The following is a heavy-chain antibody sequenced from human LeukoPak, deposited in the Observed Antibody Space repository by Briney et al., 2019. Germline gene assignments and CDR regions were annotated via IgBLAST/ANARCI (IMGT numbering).Heavy chain of an antibody. CDR3: ARELTGAFCF. D-gene: IGHD3-9*01. Sequence: GGPRGFSFEAPGFSSGPGARNWVGQAPGRGWRWVSSVSGTSYDIYYSDSVKGRFRISRDNAKNLLYLQMDSLTLEDTAVYYCARELTGAFCFWGQGTRVTVSA. V-gene: IGHV3-21*06. J-gene: IGHJ4*02. CDR1: GFSSGPGA. CDR2: VSGTSYDI.